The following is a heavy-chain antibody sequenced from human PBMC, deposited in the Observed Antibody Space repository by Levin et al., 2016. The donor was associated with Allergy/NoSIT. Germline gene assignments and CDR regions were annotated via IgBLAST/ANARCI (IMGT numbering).Heavy chain of an antibody. CDR1: GYTFTSYY. CDR3: ARDYYDSSGYYYHLGGWLDY. Sequence: ASVKVSCKASGYTFTSYYMHWVRQAPGQGLEWMGIINPSGGSTSYAQKFQGRVTMTRDTSTSTVYMELSSLRSEDTAVYYCARDYYDSSGYYYHLGGWLDYWGQGTLVTVS. CDR2: INPSGGST. V-gene: IGHV1-46*03. D-gene: IGHD3-22*01. J-gene: IGHJ4*02.